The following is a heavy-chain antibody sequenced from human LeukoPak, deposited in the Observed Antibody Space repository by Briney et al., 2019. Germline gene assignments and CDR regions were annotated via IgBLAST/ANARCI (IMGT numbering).Heavy chain of an antibody. V-gene: IGHV1-69*04. CDR3: ARDNSGSYPYGMDV. D-gene: IGHD1-26*01. CDR1: GGTFSSYA. Sequence: GASVKVSCKASGGTFSSYAISWVRQAPGQGLEWMGRIIPIFGIANYAQKFQGRVTITADKSTSTAYMELSSLRSEDTAVYYCARDNSGSYPYGMDVWGQGTTVTVSS. J-gene: IGHJ6*02. CDR2: IIPIFGIA.